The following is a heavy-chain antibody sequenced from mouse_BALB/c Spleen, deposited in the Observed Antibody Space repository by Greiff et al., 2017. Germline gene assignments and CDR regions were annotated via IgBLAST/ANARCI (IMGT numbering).Heavy chain of an antibody. Sequence: EVMLVESGGGLVQPGGSRKLSCAASGFTFSDYGMAWVRQAPGKGPEWVAFISNLAYSIYYADTVTGRFTISRENAKNTLYLEMSSLRSEDTAMYYCARGGNSYYYAMDYWGQGTSVTVSS. V-gene: IGHV5-15*02. CDR2: ISNLAYSI. J-gene: IGHJ4*01. CDR3: ARGGNSYYYAMDY. CDR1: GFTFSDYG. D-gene: IGHD2-1*01.